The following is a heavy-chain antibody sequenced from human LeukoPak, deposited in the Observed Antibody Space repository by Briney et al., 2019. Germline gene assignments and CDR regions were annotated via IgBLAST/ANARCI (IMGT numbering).Heavy chain of an antibody. CDR1: GFTVSSNY. CDR2: IYSGGST. CDR3: ARGPWGIVGGDGAFDI. D-gene: IGHD2-21*02. V-gene: IGHV3-53*01. J-gene: IGHJ3*02. Sequence: GGSLRLSCAASGFTVSSNYMSWIRQAPGKGLEWVSIIYSGGSTYYADSVKGRFTISRDNSKNTLCLQMNSLRADDMAVYYCARGPWGIVGGDGAFDIWGQGTMVTVSS.